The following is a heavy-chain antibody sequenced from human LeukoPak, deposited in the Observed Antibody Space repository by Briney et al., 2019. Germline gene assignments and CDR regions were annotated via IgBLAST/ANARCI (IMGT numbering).Heavy chain of an antibody. D-gene: IGHD3-22*01. CDR1: GYTFNSYD. V-gene: IGHV1-8*01. J-gene: IGHJ1*01. CDR3: ATPGVHYDPSGYYPFQH. Sequence: GASVKVSCKASGYTFNSYDINWVRLAAGQGLEWMGWMNPNSGNTGYAQQFQGGVTMTRNTAIDTAYMELSSLRSEDTAVFYCATPGVHYDPSGYYPFQHWGQGTLVTVSS. CDR2: MNPNSGNT.